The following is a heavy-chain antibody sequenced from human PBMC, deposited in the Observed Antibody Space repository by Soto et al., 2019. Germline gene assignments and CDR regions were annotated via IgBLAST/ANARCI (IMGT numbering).Heavy chain of an antibody. Sequence: SETLSLTCAVYGGSFSGYYWSWIRQPPGKGLEWIGEISHSGSTNYNPSLKSRLTISVDTSKNRFSLKLSSATAADTAVYYCARGIRVGATFYGMDVWGRGTTVTVSS. J-gene: IGHJ6*02. CDR2: ISHSGST. CDR1: GGSFSGYY. CDR3: ARGIRVGATFYGMDV. D-gene: IGHD1-26*01. V-gene: IGHV4-34*01.